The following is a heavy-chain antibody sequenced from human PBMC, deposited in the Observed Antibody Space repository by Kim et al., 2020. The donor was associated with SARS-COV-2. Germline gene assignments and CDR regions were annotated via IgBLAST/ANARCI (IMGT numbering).Heavy chain of an antibody. D-gene: IGHD2-2*01. Sequence: GGSLRLSCAASGFMFDTYAMSWVRQAPGKGLEWVSTISGNSITTNYADSVRGRFTISRDNSKSTLYLQMNGLRAEDTAVYYCAKPALPSGANFFDSWGQRTMVTVSS. CDR2: ISGNSITT. J-gene: IGHJ4*02. V-gene: IGHV3-23*01. CDR3: AKPALPSGANFFDS. CDR1: GFMFDTYA.